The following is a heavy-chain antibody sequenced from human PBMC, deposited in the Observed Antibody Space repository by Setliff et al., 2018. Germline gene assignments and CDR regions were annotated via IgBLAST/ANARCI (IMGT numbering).Heavy chain of an antibody. D-gene: IGHD5-18*01. Sequence: KASGYTSTTNALHWVRQAPGQSLEWMGWITAGNGDTKYSQRFQGRVTMTSDTSTSTVYMELSSLRSEDTALYYCARGGHIRYDYYYMDVWGKGTTVTVSS. CDR3: ARGGHIRYDYYYMDV. CDR2: ITAGNGDT. CDR1: GYTSTTNA. V-gene: IGHV1-3*01. J-gene: IGHJ6*03.